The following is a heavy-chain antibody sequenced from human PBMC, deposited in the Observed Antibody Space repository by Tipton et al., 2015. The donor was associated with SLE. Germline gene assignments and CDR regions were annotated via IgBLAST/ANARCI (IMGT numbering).Heavy chain of an antibody. V-gene: IGHV3-49*04. CDR1: GFTFGDYA. CDR2: IRSKAYGGTT. Sequence: SLRLSCTASGFTFGDYAMSWVRQAPGKGLEWVGFIRSKAYGGTTEYAASVKGRFTISRDDSKSIAYLQMNSLKTEDTAVYYCTRSGKEQQLALWGQGTLVTVSS. CDR3: TRSGKEQQLAL. J-gene: IGHJ4*02. D-gene: IGHD6-13*01.